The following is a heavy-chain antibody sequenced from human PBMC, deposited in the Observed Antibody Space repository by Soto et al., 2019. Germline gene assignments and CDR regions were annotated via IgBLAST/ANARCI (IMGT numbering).Heavy chain of an antibody. V-gene: IGHV6-1*01. D-gene: IGHD6-19*01. CDR1: GDSVSSKSAG. Sequence: LSLTCAISGDSVSSKSAGWNWIRQSPSRGLEWLGRTYYRSKWYNEYAVSVKGRITINPDTSKNQFSLQLNSVTPEDTALYYCARAGQWLFDYWGQGTLVTVS. CDR2: TYYRSKWYN. CDR3: ARAGQWLFDY. J-gene: IGHJ4*02.